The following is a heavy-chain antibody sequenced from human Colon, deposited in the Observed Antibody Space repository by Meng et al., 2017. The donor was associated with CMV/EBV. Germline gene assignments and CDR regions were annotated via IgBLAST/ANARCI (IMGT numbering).Heavy chain of an antibody. J-gene: IGHJ4*02. D-gene: IGHD1-1*01. V-gene: IGHV3-23*01. CDR3: ATENWNADY. CDR2: ISDTGGNT. Sequence: LRLSSAASGFTFSNYARNWVRQAPGKGLEWVSGISDTGGNTHYADSVKGRFIVSRDNSKSTLYLQMRSLRAEDTAMYYCATENWNADYWGQGTLVTVSS. CDR1: GFTFSNYA.